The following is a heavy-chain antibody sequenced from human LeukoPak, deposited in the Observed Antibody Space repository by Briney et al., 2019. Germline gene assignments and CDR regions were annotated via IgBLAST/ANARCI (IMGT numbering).Heavy chain of an antibody. CDR2: IYYSGST. CDR1: GGSISSGGYY. V-gene: IGHV4-61*08. D-gene: IGHD6-13*01. J-gene: IGHJ4*02. CDR3: ASEIIAAAGVDY. Sequence: PSETLSLTCTVSGGSISSGGYYWSWIRQPPGKGLEWIGYIYYSGSTSYNPSLKSRVTISVDTSKNQFSLKLSSVTAADTAVYYCASEIIAAAGVDYWGQGTLVTVSS.